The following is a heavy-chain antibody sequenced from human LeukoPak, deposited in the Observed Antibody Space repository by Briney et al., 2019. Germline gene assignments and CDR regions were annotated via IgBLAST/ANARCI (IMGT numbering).Heavy chain of an antibody. V-gene: IGHV3-74*01. CDR3: AMLAKMATIDDFDY. CDR2: ISSDASST. CDR1: GFSFRSYW. J-gene: IGHJ4*02. D-gene: IGHD5-24*01. Sequence: PGGSLRHSCAPSGFSFRSYWMHWVRQAPGKGLGWVSRISSDASSTNYADSVKGRFNISRDNAKNTLYLQMNSLRAEDTAVYYCAMLAKMATIDDFDYWGQGTLVTVSS.